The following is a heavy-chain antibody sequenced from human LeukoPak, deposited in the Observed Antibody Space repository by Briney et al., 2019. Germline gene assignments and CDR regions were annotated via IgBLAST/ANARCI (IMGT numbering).Heavy chain of an antibody. D-gene: IGHD5-18*01. Sequence: EASVKVSCKASGYTFTGYYMHWVRQAPGQGLEWMGWINPNSGGTNYAQKFQGRVTMTRDTSISTAYMELRSLRSDDTAVYYCARDGAAMATHFDYWGQGTLVTVSS. J-gene: IGHJ4*02. V-gene: IGHV1-2*02. CDR3: ARDGAAMATHFDY. CDR1: GYTFTGYY. CDR2: INPNSGGT.